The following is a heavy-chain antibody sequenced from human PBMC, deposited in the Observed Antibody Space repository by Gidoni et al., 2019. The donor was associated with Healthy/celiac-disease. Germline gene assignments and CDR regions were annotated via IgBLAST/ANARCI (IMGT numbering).Heavy chain of an antibody. Sequence: QVQLVQSGAEVKKPGASVKVSCKASGYTFTGYFLHWVRQAPGQGLEWMGRINPNTGGTNYAQKFQGRVTMTRDTSISSAYMELTRLTSDDTVVYYCARGGQLDYYYGLDVWGQGTTVTVSS. CDR2: INPNTGGT. V-gene: IGHV1-2*05. D-gene: IGHD6-6*01. CDR3: ARGGQLDYYYGLDV. CDR1: GYTFTGYF. J-gene: IGHJ6*02.